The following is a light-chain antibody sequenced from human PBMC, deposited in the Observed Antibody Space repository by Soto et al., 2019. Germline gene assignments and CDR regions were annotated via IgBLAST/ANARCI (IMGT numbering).Light chain of an antibody. Sequence: DIQMTQSPSSLSASVGDRVTITCRASQSISRYLSWYQQKPGKAPKLLIHVAFSLQSGVPSRFSGSGSGTDFTLTISSLQPEDFATYYCLQTYNIPWTFGQGTSVEIK. J-gene: IGKJ1*01. CDR2: VAF. CDR1: QSISRY. V-gene: IGKV1-39*01. CDR3: LQTYNIPWT.